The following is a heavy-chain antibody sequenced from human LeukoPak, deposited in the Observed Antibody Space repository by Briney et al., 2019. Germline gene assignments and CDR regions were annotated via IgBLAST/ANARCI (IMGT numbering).Heavy chain of an antibody. D-gene: IGHD3-9*01. J-gene: IGHJ4*02. CDR2: MSGSGGST. CDR3: AKDPVLRYFDWQHIGLGLDY. V-gene: IGHV3-23*01. Sequence: GGSLRLSCAASGFTFTNYAMSWVRQAPGKGLEWVSGMSGSGGSTYYADSVKGRFTISRDNSKKTLYLQMNSLRAEDTAVYYCAKDPVLRYFDWQHIGLGLDYWGQGTRVTVSS. CDR1: GFTFTNYA.